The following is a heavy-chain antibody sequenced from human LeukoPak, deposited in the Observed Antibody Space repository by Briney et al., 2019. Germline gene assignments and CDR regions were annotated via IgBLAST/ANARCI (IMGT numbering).Heavy chain of an antibody. J-gene: IGHJ3*02. CDR3: AMNYYYDSSGYYSGAFDI. V-gene: IGHV3-43*02. Sequence: GGSLRLSCAASGFTFADYAMHWVRQAPGKGLEWVSLISGDGGSTYYADSVKGRFTISRDNSKNSLYLQMNSLRTEDTALYYCAMNYYYDSSGYYSGAFDIWGQGTMVTVSS. CDR1: GFTFADYA. CDR2: ISGDGGST. D-gene: IGHD3-22*01.